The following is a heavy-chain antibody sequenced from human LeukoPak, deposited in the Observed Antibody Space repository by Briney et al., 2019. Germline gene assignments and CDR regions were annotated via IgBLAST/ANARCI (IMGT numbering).Heavy chain of an antibody. J-gene: IGHJ4*02. CDR3: ARPFIETPSLGALDY. V-gene: IGHV1-2*02. D-gene: IGHD4-23*01. Sequence: ASVKVSCKASGYTFTDYYMHWVRQAPGQGLEWMGWINPDSGGTNYAQNFQGRVTMTRDTSISTAYMELSRLRSDDTAVYYCARPFIETPSLGALDYWGQGTLDTVSS. CDR2: INPDSGGT. CDR1: GYTFTDYY.